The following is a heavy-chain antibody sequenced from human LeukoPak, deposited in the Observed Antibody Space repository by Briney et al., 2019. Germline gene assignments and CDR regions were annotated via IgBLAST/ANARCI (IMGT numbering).Heavy chain of an antibody. CDR1: GFTFSSYG. V-gene: IGHV3-30*02. CDR2: IRYDGSNK. J-gene: IGHJ4*02. Sequence: VGSLRLSCGASGFTFSSYGMHWVRQAPGKGLEWVAFIRYDGSNKSYSDSVRGRFTISRDNSKNTLYLQMNSLRVEDTAVYYCAPRVVVIAAPFDYWGQGTLVTVSS. D-gene: IGHD2-21*01. CDR3: APRVVVIAAPFDY.